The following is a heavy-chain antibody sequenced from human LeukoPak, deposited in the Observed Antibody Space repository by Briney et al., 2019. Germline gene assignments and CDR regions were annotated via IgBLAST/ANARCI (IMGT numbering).Heavy chain of an antibody. Sequence: SETLSLTCTVSGGSISTFYWSWIRQPPGKGLEWIGYIYHKGSATYNPSLKSRVAISLDTSKNQFSLKLSSVTAADMAVYYCARGGAYYTSGSYLGYWGQGTLVTVSS. CDR2: IYHKGSA. D-gene: IGHD3-10*01. CDR3: ARGGAYYTSGSYLGY. CDR1: GGSISTFY. J-gene: IGHJ4*02. V-gene: IGHV4-59*01.